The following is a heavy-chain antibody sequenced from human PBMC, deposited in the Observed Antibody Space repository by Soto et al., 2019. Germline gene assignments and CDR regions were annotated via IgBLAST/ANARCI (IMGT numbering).Heavy chain of an antibody. Sequence: EVKVIESGGDLIEPGGSLRLSCAASGFKVGSSYVTWVRQAPGEGLEWVSVIVSGGSTHYADSVTGRFTVSRDVSNNTGYLHMSSLRAEDTAVYFCATDSRNVGIGYFDSWGLGTLVTVSS. CDR1: GFKVGSSY. V-gene: IGHV3-53*01. J-gene: IGHJ4*02. D-gene: IGHD1-26*01. CDR3: ATDSRNVGIGYFDS. CDR2: IVSGGST.